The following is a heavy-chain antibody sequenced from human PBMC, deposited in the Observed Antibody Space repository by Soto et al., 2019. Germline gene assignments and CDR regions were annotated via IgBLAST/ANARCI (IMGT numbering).Heavy chain of an antibody. CDR2: MNPNSGET. Sequence: QEQLVQSAAEVKKPGASVKVSCMTSGYTFNDYEINWVRQATGQGLEWIGWMNPNSGETGYAQMFQGRVTMTTSSSLSTAYLELSSLTSDDTAVYYCARIAMPARPRWYNWFDPWGQGTLVTVSS. J-gene: IGHJ5*02. D-gene: IGHD2-2*01. CDR1: GYTFNDYE. V-gene: IGHV1-8*02. CDR3: ARIAMPARPRWYNWFDP.